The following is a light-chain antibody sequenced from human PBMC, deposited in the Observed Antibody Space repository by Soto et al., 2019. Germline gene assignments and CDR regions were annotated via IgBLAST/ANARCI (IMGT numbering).Light chain of an antibody. Sequence: DIQMTQSPSSLSASVGGRVTITCRASQAISNYLAWYQQKPGKVPELLIYGASTLQSGVPSRFSGSGSGTDFTLTISSLQPEDVATYYWQRYNSAPLTFGGGTKVEIK. CDR2: GAS. CDR1: QAISNY. V-gene: IGKV1-27*01. J-gene: IGKJ4*01. CDR3: QRYNSAPLT.